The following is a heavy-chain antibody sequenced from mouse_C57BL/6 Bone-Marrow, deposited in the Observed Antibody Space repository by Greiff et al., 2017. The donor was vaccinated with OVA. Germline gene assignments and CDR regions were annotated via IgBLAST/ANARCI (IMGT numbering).Heavy chain of an antibody. Sequence: ESGPGLVKPSQSLSLTCSVTGYSITSGYYWNWIRQFPGNKLEWMGYISYDGSNNYNPSLKNRISITRDTSKNQFFLKLNSVTTEDTATYYCARDKVPYWYFDVWGTGTTVTVSS. D-gene: IGHD2-14*01. CDR3: ARDKVPYWYFDV. J-gene: IGHJ1*03. CDR1: GYSITSGYY. V-gene: IGHV3-6*01. CDR2: ISYDGSN.